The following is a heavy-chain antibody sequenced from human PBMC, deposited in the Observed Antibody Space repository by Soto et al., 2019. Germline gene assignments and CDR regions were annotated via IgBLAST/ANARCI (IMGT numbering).Heavy chain of an antibody. CDR1: GLTISGKKY. Sequence: DVQLVESGGGLIQPGASLRLSCAAFGLTISGKKYVAWVRQAPGKGLEWVSALYDVDGSFYADSVTGRFTTSSDSSKTTVYLQMNDLRPDDTAVYYCATWHEREHAFDVWGQGTTVNISS. CDR3: ATWHEREHAFDV. J-gene: IGHJ3*01. D-gene: IGHD1-1*01. V-gene: IGHV3-53*01. CDR2: LYDVDGS.